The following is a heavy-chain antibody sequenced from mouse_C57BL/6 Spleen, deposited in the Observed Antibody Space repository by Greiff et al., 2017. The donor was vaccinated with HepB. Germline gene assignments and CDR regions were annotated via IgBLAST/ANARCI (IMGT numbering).Heavy chain of an antibody. J-gene: IGHJ3*01. V-gene: IGHV7-3*01. CDR2: IRNKANGYTT. Sequence: EVQLVESGGGLVQPGGSLSLSCAAPGFTFTDYYMSWVRQPPGKALEWLGFIRNKANGYTTEYSASVKGRFTISRDNSQSILYLQMNALRAEDSATYYCARSPYYYGSSPAWFAYWGQGTLVTVSA. CDR1: GFTFTDYY. CDR3: ARSPYYYGSSPAWFAY. D-gene: IGHD1-1*01.